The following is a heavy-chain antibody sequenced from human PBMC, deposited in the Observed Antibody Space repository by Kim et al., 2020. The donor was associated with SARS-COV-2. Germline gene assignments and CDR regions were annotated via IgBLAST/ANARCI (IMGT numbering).Heavy chain of an antibody. CDR2: INHSGST. CDR1: GGSFSGYY. Sequence: SETLSLTCAVYGGSFSGYYWSWIRQPPGKGLEWIGEINHSGSTNYNPSLKSRVTISVDTSKNQFSLKLSSVTAADTAVYYCARNKRQQQLLRYYRLSWFDPWGQGTLVTVSS. D-gene: IGHD6-13*01. CDR3: ARNKRQQQLLRYYRLSWFDP. J-gene: IGHJ5*02. V-gene: IGHV4-34*01.